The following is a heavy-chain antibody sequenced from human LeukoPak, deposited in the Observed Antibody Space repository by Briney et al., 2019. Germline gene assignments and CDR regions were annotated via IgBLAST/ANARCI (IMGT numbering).Heavy chain of an antibody. D-gene: IGHD3-22*01. CDR3: ARDRDSSGYYFDAFDI. J-gene: IGHJ3*02. CDR2: IIPIFGTA. Sequence: ASVKVSCKASGGTFSSYAISWVRQAPGQGLEWMGGIIPIFGTANYAQKFQGRVTITADESTSTAYMELSSLRSEDTAVYYCARDRDSSGYYFDAFDIWGQGTMVTVSS. V-gene: IGHV1-69*13. CDR1: GGTFSSYA.